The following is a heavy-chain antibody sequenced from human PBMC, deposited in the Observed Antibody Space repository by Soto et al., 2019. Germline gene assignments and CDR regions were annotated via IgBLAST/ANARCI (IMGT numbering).Heavy chain of an antibody. CDR3: ARGGVTGTYYYYYGMDV. V-gene: IGHV1-8*01. J-gene: IGHJ6*02. D-gene: IGHD1-20*01. CDR1: GYTFTSYD. Sequence: QVQLVQSGAEVKKPGASVKVSCKASGYTFTSYDINWVRQATGQGLEGMGWMNPNSGNTGYAQKFQGRVTMTRNTSISTAYMELSSLRSEDTAVYYCARGGVTGTYYYYYGMDVWGQGTTVTVSS. CDR2: MNPNSGNT.